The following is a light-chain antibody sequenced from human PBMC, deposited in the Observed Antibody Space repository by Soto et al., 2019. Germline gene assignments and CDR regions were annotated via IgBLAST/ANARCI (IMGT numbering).Light chain of an antibody. Sequence: EIVLTQSPGTLSLSPGERATLSCRASQSVSSSYLAWYQQKPGQAPRGLIHGASSRATGIPDRFSGRWSGTDFTLTISRLEPEDFAVYFCQQYGNPPPNAFGQGTKVEIK. CDR1: QSVSSSY. CDR2: GAS. J-gene: IGKJ2*01. V-gene: IGKV3-20*01. CDR3: QQYGNPPPNA.